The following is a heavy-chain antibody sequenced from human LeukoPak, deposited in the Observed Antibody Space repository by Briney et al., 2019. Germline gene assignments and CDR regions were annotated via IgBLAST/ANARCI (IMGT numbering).Heavy chain of an antibody. CDR3: ARGILGYCSGGSCYSFPH. CDR2: INHSGST. Sequence: PSETLSLTCAVYGGSFSGYYWSWIRQPPGKGLEWIGEINHSGSTNYNPSLKSRVTISVDTPMNQFSLKLSSVTAADTAVYYCARGILGYCSGGSCYSFPHWGLGTLVTVSS. J-gene: IGHJ1*01. V-gene: IGHV4-34*01. D-gene: IGHD2-15*01. CDR1: GGSFSGYY.